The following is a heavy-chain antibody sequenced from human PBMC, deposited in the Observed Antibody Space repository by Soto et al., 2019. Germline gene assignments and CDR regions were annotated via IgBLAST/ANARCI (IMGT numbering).Heavy chain of an antibody. Sequence: ASVKVSCKASGGTFSSYTVSWVRQAPGQGLEWMGRIIPILGIANYAQKFQGRVTITADKSTSTAYMELSSLRSEDTAVYYCATSGTAIVVVPAAMPDWFDPWGQGPLVTVSS. CDR3: ATSGTAIVVVPAAMPDWFDP. D-gene: IGHD2-2*01. V-gene: IGHV1-69*02. CDR2: IIPILGIA. J-gene: IGHJ5*02. CDR1: GGTFSSYT.